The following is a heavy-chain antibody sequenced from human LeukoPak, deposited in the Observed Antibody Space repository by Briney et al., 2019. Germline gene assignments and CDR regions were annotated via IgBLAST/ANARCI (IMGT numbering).Heavy chain of an antibody. V-gene: IGHV3-23*01. D-gene: IGHD3-3*01. CDR2: ISGSGGST. CDR1: GFTFSSYA. CDR3: AKNRYHDFWRAHFDY. Sequence: GGSLRLSCAASGFTFSSYAMSWVRQAPGKGLEWVSSISGSGGSTYYADSVKGRFTISRDNSKNTLYLQMNSLRVEDTAVYYCAKNRYHDFWRAHFDYWGQGTLVTVSS. J-gene: IGHJ4*02.